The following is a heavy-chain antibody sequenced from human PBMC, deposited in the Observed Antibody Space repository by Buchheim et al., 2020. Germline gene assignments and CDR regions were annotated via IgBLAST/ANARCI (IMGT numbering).Heavy chain of an antibody. V-gene: IGHV3-48*04. D-gene: IGHD3-10*01. CDR1: GFTFSIYN. CDR3: AREQVVRGVSGMDV. J-gene: IGHJ6*02. Sequence: EVQLVESGGSLVQPGRSLRLSCTASGFTFSIYNMNWVRQAPGKGLECVSYISSSSSTIYYADSVKGRFTISRDNAKNSLYLQMNSLRAEDTAVYYCAREQVVRGVSGMDVWGQGTT. CDR2: ISSSSSTI.